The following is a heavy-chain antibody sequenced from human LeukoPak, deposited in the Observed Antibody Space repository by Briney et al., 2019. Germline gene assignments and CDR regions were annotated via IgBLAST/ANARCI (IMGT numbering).Heavy chain of an antibody. Sequence: SQTLSLTCTVSGGSITSGVYYWSWIPHHPGKGLEWIGYTYYSGSTYYNPPLKSRVTISVDTSKNQFSLKMSSVTAADTAVYYCARGIVVVPAAIGVLNLWFDPWGQGTLVTVSS. V-gene: IGHV4-31*03. D-gene: IGHD2-2*02. CDR2: TYYSGST. J-gene: IGHJ5*02. CDR3: ARGIVVVPAAIGVLNLWFDP. CDR1: GGSITSGVYY.